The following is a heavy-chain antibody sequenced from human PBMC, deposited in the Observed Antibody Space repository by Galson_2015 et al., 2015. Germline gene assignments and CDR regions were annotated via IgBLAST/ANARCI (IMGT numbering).Heavy chain of an antibody. CDR1: GFTFSSYA. CDR3: ARDYCSGDRCYSLPDY. J-gene: IGHJ4*02. CDR2: ISYDGSNK. V-gene: IGHV3-30*04. D-gene: IGHD2-15*01. Sequence: SLRLSCAASGFTFSSYAMHWVRQAPGKGLEWVAFISYDGSNKYYADPVKGRFTISRDNSKNTLYLQMNSLRAEDTSVYYCARDYCSGDRCYSLPDYWGQGTLVTISS.